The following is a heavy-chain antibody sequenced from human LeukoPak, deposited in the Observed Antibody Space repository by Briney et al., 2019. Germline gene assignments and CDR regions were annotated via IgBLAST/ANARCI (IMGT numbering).Heavy chain of an antibody. CDR2: ITSSSNTK. CDR3: ARLRSYGYYYNGMDV. D-gene: IGHD3-16*01. V-gene: IGHV3-48*04. Sequence: GGSLRLSCAASRFTFSSYGMHWVRQAPGKGLEWVSYITSSSNTKYYADSVKGRFTISRDNAKNSLYLQMNSLRAEDTAVYYCARLRSYGYYYNGMDVWGQGTTVTVSS. CDR1: RFTFSSYG. J-gene: IGHJ6*02.